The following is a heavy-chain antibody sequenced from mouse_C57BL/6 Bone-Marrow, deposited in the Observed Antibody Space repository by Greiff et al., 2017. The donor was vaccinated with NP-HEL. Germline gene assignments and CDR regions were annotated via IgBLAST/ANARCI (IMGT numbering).Heavy chain of an antibody. J-gene: IGHJ4*01. CDR1: GFSLTSYG. V-gene: IGHV2-2*01. Sequence: VKLQESGPGLVQPSQSLSITCTVSGFSLTSYGVHWVRQSPGKGLEWLGVIWSGGSTDYNAAFISRLSISKDNSKSQVFFKMNSLQADDTAIYYCARTHYYYGFYAMDYWGQGTSVTVSS. CDR2: IWSGGST. CDR3: ARTHYYYGFYAMDY. D-gene: IGHD1-1*01.